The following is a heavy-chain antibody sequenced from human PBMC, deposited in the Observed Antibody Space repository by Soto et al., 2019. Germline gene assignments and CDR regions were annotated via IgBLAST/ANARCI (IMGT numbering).Heavy chain of an antibody. CDR2: ISGGGGTT. CDR3: AKNGRAAAMYNWFDP. Sequence: EVQLLESGGGLVQPGGSLRLSCTGSGFTFSSYAMNWVSQAPGKGLECVSSISGGGGTTYYADSVKGRFTIARDNSKNTLYLQMSSLRAEDTAVYYCAKNGRAAAMYNWFDPWGQGTLVTVSS. V-gene: IGHV3-23*01. J-gene: IGHJ5*02. D-gene: IGHD6-13*01. CDR1: GFTFSSYA.